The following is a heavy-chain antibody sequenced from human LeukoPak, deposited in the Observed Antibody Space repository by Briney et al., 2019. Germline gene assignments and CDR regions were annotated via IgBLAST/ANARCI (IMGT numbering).Heavy chain of an antibody. D-gene: IGHD4-17*01. CDR3: ARNGNGDYYYYYMDV. V-gene: IGHV1-2*02. Sequence: EASVKVSCKASGYTFTGYYMHWVRQAPGQGLEWMGWINPNSGGTNYAQKFQGRVTMTRDTSISTAYMELSRLRSDDTAVYYCARNGNGDYYYYYMDVWGKGTTVTISS. CDR2: INPNSGGT. J-gene: IGHJ6*03. CDR1: GYTFTGYY.